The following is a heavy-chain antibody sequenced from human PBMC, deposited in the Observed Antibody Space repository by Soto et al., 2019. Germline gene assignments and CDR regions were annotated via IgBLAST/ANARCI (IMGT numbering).Heavy chain of an antibody. CDR3: ARQGSIAAERGSRNYYYYGMDV. V-gene: IGHV4-39*01. J-gene: IGHJ6*02. D-gene: IGHD6-25*01. CDR1: GGSISSSSYY. CDR2: IYYSGST. Sequence: QLQLQESGPGLVKPSETLSLTCTVSGGSISSSSYYWGWIRQPPGKGLEWIGSIYYSGSTYYNPYLKSRVTISVDTSKNQFSLKLSSVTAADTAVYYCARQGSIAAERGSRNYYYYGMDVWGQGTTVTVSS.